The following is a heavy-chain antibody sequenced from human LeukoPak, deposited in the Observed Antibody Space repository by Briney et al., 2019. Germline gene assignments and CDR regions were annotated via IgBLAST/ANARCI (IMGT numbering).Heavy chain of an antibody. V-gene: IGHV1-69*04. D-gene: IGHD4-23*01. CDR3: ARAPDYGGNLDY. J-gene: IGHJ4*02. CDR2: IIPILGIA. CDR1: GGTFSSYA. Sequence: ASVKVSCKASGGTFSSYAISWVRQAPGQGLEWMGRIIPILGIANYAQKFQGRVTITADKSTSTAYMELSSLRSEDTAVYYCARAPDYGGNLDYWGQGTLATVSS.